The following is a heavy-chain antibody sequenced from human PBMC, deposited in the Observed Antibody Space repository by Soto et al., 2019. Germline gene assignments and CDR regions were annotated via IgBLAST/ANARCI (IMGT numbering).Heavy chain of an antibody. CDR3: ARGDCVGGTCYSLAGSFYYYMDV. CDR1: GFTFSNYW. J-gene: IGHJ6*03. V-gene: IGHV3-74*02. D-gene: IGHD2-15*01. Sequence: EVQLVESGGGLVQPGGSLRLSCAASGFTFSNYWMYWVRQAPGKGLEWVARINSDGSVSIHADSVRGRLTISRDNVKNTLYLHMDSLRAEDTAVYFCARGDCVGGTCYSLAGSFYYYMDVWGKGTTVTVFS. CDR2: INSDGSVS.